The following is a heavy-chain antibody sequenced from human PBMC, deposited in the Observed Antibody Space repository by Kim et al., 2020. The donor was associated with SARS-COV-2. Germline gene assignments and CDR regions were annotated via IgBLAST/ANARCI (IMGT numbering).Heavy chain of an antibody. CDR3: ARSSGWMQPIDY. V-gene: IGHV4-34*01. J-gene: IGHJ4*02. D-gene: IGHD6-19*01. Sequence: NYNPSLKSRVTISVDTSKTQFSLKLSSVTAADTAVYYCARSSGWMQPIDYWGQGTLVTVSS.